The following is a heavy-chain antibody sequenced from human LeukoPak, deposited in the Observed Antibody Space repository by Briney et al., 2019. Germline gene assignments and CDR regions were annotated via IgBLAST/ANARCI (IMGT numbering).Heavy chain of an antibody. D-gene: IGHD3-3*02. CDR3: ARVIFGVVIPLANYYYYMDV. CDR2: IYYSGST. Sequence: PSETLSLTCTVSGGSLSSYYWSWIRQPPGKGLEWIGYIYYSGSTNYNPSLKSRVTISVDTSKNQFSLKLSSVTAADTAVYYCARVIFGVVIPLANYYYYMDVWGKGTAVTVSS. CDR1: GGSLSSYY. V-gene: IGHV4-59*01. J-gene: IGHJ6*03.